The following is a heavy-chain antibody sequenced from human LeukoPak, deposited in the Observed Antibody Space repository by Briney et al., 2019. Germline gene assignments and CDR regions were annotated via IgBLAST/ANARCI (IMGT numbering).Heavy chain of an antibody. CDR3: ASIVGATWGPY. V-gene: IGHV3-33*08. Sequence: GGSLRLSCAASGFTFSSFWMHWVRQAPGKGLEWVAVIWYDGSNKYYADSVKGRFTISRDNSKNTLYLQMNSLRAEDTAVYYCASIVGATWGPYWGQGTLVTVSS. CDR2: IWYDGSNK. CDR1: GFTFSSFW. D-gene: IGHD1-26*01. J-gene: IGHJ4*02.